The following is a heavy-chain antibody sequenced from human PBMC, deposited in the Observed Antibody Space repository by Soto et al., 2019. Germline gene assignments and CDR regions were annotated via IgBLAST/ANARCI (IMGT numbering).Heavy chain of an antibody. Sequence: EVQLVESGGGLVQPGGSLRLSCAASGFTFSSYSMNWVRQAPGKGLEWVSYISSSSSTIYYADSVKGRFTISRDNVKNSLYLQMNSLRAEDTAVYYCARDQGGWYNWFDPWGQGTLVTVSS. V-gene: IGHV3-48*01. CDR3: ARDQGGWYNWFDP. D-gene: IGHD2-15*01. CDR1: GFTFSSYS. J-gene: IGHJ5*02. CDR2: ISSSSSTI.